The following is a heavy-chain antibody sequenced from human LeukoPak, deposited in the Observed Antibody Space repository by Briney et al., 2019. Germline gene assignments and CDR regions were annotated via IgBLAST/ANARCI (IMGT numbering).Heavy chain of an antibody. Sequence: GASVKVSCKASGYTFTSYGISWVRQAPGQGLEWMGWITAYTGNTIYAQKLQGRVTMTTDTSTSTAYMELRSLRSDDTAVYYCARVNQTDGGEYCGGDCFWYYWGQGTLVTVSS. D-gene: IGHD2-21*02. CDR2: ITAYTGNT. CDR1: GYTFTSYG. J-gene: IGHJ4*02. CDR3: ARVNQTDGGEYCGGDCFWYY. V-gene: IGHV1-18*01.